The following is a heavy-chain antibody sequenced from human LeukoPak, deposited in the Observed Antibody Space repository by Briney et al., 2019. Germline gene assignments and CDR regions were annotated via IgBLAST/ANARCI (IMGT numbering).Heavy chain of an antibody. CDR2: ISDDGGIT. Sequence: GGSLRLSCAGSGFTFTSNAMNWVRQAPGKGLEWVSCISDDGGITYYADSVKGRFSISRDNSRNTLYLQMNSLRAEDTAVYYCAKDAAGPEYWGQGTLVTVSS. J-gene: IGHJ4*02. V-gene: IGHV3-23*01. CDR1: GFTFTSNA. CDR3: AKDAAGPEY. D-gene: IGHD6-13*01.